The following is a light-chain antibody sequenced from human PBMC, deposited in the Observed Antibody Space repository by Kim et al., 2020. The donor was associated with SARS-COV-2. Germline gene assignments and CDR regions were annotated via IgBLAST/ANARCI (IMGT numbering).Light chain of an antibody. CDR1: NIGTKS. CDR2: YDH. V-gene: IGLV3-21*04. Sequence: APGETARITCDGNNIGTKSVYWYQQKAGQTTILLIYYDHERPSGIPERFSGSNSGNTATLTVSRVEAGDEADYYCQVWDSSTDQVLFGGGTKVTVL. J-gene: IGLJ3*02. CDR3: QVWDSSTDQVL.